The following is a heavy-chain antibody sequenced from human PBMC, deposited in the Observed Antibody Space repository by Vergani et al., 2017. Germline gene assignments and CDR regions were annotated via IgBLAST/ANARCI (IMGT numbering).Heavy chain of an antibody. Sequence: EVQLLESGGGLVQPGGSLRLSCAASGFTFSSYAMSWVRQAPGKGLEWVSAISGSGGNTYYADSVKGRFTISRDNSKNTLYLQMNSLRAEDTAVYYCARAAMVRGVIITPQFDYWGQGTLVTVSS. CDR2: ISGSGGNT. J-gene: IGHJ4*02. D-gene: IGHD3-10*01. V-gene: IGHV3-23*01. CDR3: ARAAMVRGVIITPQFDY. CDR1: GFTFSSYA.